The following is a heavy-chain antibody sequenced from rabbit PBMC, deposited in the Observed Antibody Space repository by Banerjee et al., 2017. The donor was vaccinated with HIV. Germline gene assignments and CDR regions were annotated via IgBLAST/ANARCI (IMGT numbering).Heavy chain of an antibody. CDR1: GFDFSSYY. D-gene: IGHD2-1*01. V-gene: IGHV1S7*01. J-gene: IGHJ3*01. CDR3: ARDSYDDYGDLSRLDL. CDR2: IYAGKGST. Sequence: QLKETGGGLVQPGGSLTLSCKASGFDFSSYYMSWVRQAPGKGLEWIGAIYAGKGSTYYASWVNGRFTISSDNAQNTVDLQMNSLTAVDRATYFCARDSYDDYGDLSRLDLWGPGTLVTVS.